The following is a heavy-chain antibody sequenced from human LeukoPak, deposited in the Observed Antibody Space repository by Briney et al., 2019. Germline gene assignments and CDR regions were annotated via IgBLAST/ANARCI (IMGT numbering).Heavy chain of an antibody. CDR2: IKSKTDGGTT. J-gene: IGHJ6*02. D-gene: IGHD2-2*01. V-gene: IGHV3-15*01. Sequence: PGGSLRLSCAASGFTFSNAWMSWVRQAPGKGLEWVGRIKSKTDGGTTDYAAPVKGRFTISRDDSKNTLYLQMNSLKTEDTAVYYCTGSIVVVPAAIFGFWSGYYTGPTPEDYYGMDVWGQGTTVTVSS. CDR3: TGSIVVVPAAIFGFWSGYYTGPTPEDYYGMDV. CDR1: GFTFSNAW.